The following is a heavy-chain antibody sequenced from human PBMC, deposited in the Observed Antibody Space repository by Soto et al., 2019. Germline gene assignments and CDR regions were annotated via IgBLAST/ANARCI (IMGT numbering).Heavy chain of an antibody. V-gene: IGHV1-58*02. J-gene: IGHJ4*02. Sequence: GASVKVSCKASGFTFNSSAMQWVRQARGQRLEWVGWIVVGSGKTNYAQKFQERVIITRDMSTSTAYMEVSSLRSEDTAVYYCAADTSEGSGWPHFDSWGQGTLVTVSS. D-gene: IGHD6-19*01. CDR1: GFTFNSSA. CDR2: IVVGSGKT. CDR3: AADTSEGSGWPHFDS.